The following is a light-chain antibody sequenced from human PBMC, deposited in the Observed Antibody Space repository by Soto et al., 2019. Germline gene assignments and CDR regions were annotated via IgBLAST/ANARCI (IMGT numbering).Light chain of an antibody. Sequence: EIVLTQSPDTLYLSPEERATLSCRASQSVSSYLAWYQQKPGQAPRLLIYDASNRATGIPARFSGSGSGTDFTLTISSLEPEDFALYYRQQRSNWPLTFGGGTKVEIK. CDR3: QQRSNWPLT. J-gene: IGKJ4*01. V-gene: IGKV3-11*01. CDR2: DAS. CDR1: QSVSSY.